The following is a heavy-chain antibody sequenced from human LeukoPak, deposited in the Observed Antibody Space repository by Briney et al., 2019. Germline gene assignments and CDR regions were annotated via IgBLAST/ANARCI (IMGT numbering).Heavy chain of an antibody. CDR1: DGSISSGYYY. D-gene: IGHD3-10*01. Sequence: SETLSLTCSVSDGSISSGYYYWGWIRQPPGKGPEWIGSIYYSGTTYPNSSLKSRVTISVDTSKNQFSLKLSSVTAADTAVYYCARQPKSCAPGIFITGKACWFDSWGQGTLVTVSP. V-gene: IGHV4-39*01. J-gene: IGHJ5*01. CDR2: IYYSGTT. CDR3: ARQPKSCAPGIFITGKACWFDS.